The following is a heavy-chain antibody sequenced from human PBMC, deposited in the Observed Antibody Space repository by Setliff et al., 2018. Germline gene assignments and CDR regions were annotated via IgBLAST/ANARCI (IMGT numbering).Heavy chain of an antibody. Sequence: SETLSLTCTVSGGSISSGGYYWSWIRQPPGKGLEWIGYIYASGSTNYNPSLKSRVTLSVDTSKNQFSLKLSSVTAADTAVFYCARLSGYYFDYWGQGTLVTVSS. J-gene: IGHJ4*02. CDR2: IYASGST. CDR3: ARLSGYYFDY. D-gene: IGHD3-22*01. V-gene: IGHV4-61*08. CDR1: GGSISSGGYY.